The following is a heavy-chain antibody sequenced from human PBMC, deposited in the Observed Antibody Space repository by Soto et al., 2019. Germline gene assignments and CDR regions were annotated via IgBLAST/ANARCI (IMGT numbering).Heavy chain of an antibody. CDR2: IIPMLDTA. V-gene: IGHV1-69*08. CDR3: ARGLVVVSAAYFQN. CDR1: GGTFGSYT. J-gene: IGHJ1*01. D-gene: IGHD2-15*01. Sequence: QVQLVQSGAEVKKPGSSVKVSCKASGGTFGSYTISWVRQAPGQGLEWMGRIIPMLDTAASAQKFQGRVTITADRSTSTAYMALSRLTSEDTSVYYCARGLVVVSAAYFQNWGQGTLVTVPS.